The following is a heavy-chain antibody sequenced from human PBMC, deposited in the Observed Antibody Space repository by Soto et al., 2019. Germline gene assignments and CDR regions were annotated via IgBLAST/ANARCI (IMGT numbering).Heavy chain of an antibody. V-gene: IGHV3-7*04. CDR1: GFTFTKYW. J-gene: IGHJ4*02. CDR2: INQDGSEK. Sequence: PGGSLRLSCAASGFTFTKYWMSWVRQAPGKGLEWVANINQDGSEKNYVDVVKGRFTISRDNAQNSVYLQMNSLRVEDTAIYYCAREVAGSPPADYWGQGTLVTVSS. CDR3: AREVAGSPPADY.